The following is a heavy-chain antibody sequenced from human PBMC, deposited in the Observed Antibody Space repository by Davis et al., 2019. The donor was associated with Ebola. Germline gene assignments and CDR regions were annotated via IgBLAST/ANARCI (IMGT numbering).Heavy chain of an antibody. J-gene: IGHJ6*02. D-gene: IGHD1-26*01. Sequence: GGSLRLSCTASGFTFGDYAMSWVRQAPGKGLEWVSVIYSGGRTYYADSVKGRFTISRDNSKNTLYLQMNSLRAEDTAVYYCASYGSYYYYGMDVWGQGTTVTVSS. V-gene: IGHV3-66*01. CDR2: IYSGGRT. CDR3: ASYGSYYYYGMDV. CDR1: GFTFGDYA.